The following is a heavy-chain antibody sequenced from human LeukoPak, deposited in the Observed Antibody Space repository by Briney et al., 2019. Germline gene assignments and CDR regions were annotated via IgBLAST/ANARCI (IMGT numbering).Heavy chain of an antibody. CDR3: ARDNMVREICFDY. D-gene: IGHD3-10*01. CDR1: GFTFSDYY. J-gene: IGHJ4*02. CDR2: ISRSGDTI. Sequence: PGGSLRLSCAASGFTFSDYYMTWIRQAPGKGLEWVSYISRSGDTIYYANSVKGRFTISRDNAKNSLYLQMNSLRVEDTAVYYCARDNMVREICFDYWGQGILVTVSS. V-gene: IGHV3-11*01.